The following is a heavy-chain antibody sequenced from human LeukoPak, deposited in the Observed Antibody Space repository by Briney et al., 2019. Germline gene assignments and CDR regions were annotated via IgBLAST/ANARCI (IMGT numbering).Heavy chain of an antibody. J-gene: IGHJ5*02. Sequence: WVRQPPGKGLEWIGSIYYSGSTYYNPSLKSRVTIFVDTSKNQFSLKLSSVTAADTAVYYCARHFYYGSGSYITYNWFDPWGQGTLVTVSS. D-gene: IGHD3-10*01. CDR2: IYYSGST. V-gene: IGHV4-39*01. CDR3: ARHFYYGSGSYITYNWFDP.